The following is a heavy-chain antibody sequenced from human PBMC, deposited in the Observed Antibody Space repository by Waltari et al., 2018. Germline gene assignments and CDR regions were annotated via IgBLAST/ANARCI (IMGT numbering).Heavy chain of an antibody. CDR3: VRDQGGETGFGGY. D-gene: IGHD7-27*01. CDR2: ISPGVSSV. CDR1: GFPFSSHT. J-gene: IGHJ4*02. V-gene: IGHV3-21*01. Sequence: DVQLVESGGGLLKPGGSLRLPCAASGFPFSSHTMNWVRQSPGKGLEWVSSISPGVSSVWHADSVKGRFTISRDNAKNSLYLQMNSLRADDTAVFYCVRDQGGETGFGGYWGQGTMVTVSS.